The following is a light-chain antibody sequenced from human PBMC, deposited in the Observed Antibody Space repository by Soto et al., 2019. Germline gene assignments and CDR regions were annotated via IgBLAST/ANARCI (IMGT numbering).Light chain of an antibody. CDR2: GAS. J-gene: IGKJ1*01. CDR1: QSVSSN. Sequence: EIVMTQSPATLSVSPGERATLSCRASQSVSSNLACYQQKPGQAPRLLIYGASTRATGIPARFSGSGSGIEFTLTISSLQPEDFAVYYCQQYNNSPRFGQGTKVEIK. V-gene: IGKV3-15*01. CDR3: QQYNNSPR.